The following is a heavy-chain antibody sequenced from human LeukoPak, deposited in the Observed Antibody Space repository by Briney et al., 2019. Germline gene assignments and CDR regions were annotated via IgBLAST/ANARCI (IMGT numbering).Heavy chain of an antibody. Sequence: PGGSLRLSCAASGFTFSSYAMSWVRQAPGKGLEWVSAISGSGGSTYYADSVKGRFTISRDNSKNTLYLQMNSLRAEDTAVYYCAKDPSITIFGVGSSFDYWGQGTLVTVSS. CDR1: GFTFSSYA. CDR2: ISGSGGST. V-gene: IGHV3-23*01. J-gene: IGHJ4*02. D-gene: IGHD3-3*01. CDR3: AKDPSITIFGVGSSFDY.